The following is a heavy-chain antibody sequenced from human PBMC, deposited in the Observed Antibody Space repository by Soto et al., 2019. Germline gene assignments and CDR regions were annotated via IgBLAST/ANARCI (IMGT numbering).Heavy chain of an antibody. J-gene: IGHJ4*02. CDR1: GVPFSSYV. CDR2: GSGGGSNT. D-gene: IGHD4-4*01. CDR3: AKDSNKYSSSLRGRYFDY. Sequence: GGSLRLSCAASGVPFSSYVMSWVRQAPGKGLELVSGGSGGGSNTFYADSVKGRFTISRDNSKNTLLLQMNSLGAEDTAVYYCAKDSNKYSSSLRGRYFDYWGQGIGVTVSS. V-gene: IGHV3-23*01.